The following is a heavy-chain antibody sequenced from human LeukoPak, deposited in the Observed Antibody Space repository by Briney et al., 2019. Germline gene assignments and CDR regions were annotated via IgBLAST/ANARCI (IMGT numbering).Heavy chain of an antibody. CDR3: ITEPHDYGDFTFGY. J-gene: IGHJ4*02. Sequence: GGSLRLSCIASGFTFDNYAMSWVRQAPGKGLEWVGRISSKSDGGTTDYAAPVKGRFTISRDDSTNTLSLQMSSLKAEDTALYFCITEPHDYGDFTFGYWGQGTLVTVSS. D-gene: IGHD4-17*01. V-gene: IGHV3-15*01. CDR1: GFTFDNYA. CDR2: ISSKSDGGTT.